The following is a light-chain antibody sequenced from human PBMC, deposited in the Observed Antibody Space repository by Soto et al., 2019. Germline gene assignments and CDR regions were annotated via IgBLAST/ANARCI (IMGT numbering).Light chain of an antibody. V-gene: IGLV2-14*01. CDR1: SSDIGRYDY. Sequence: QSVLTQPASVSGSPGQSITISCTGTSSDIGRYDYVSWYQQFPGKAPKLMIYEVNYRPSGVSNRFSGSKSGNTASLTISGLQAEDEADYYCSAYTSSDTGVFGTGTKLTVL. CDR3: SAYTSSDTGV. CDR2: EVN. J-gene: IGLJ1*01.